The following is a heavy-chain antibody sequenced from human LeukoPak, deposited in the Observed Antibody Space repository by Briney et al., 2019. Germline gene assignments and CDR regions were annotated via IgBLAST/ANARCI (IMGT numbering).Heavy chain of an antibody. J-gene: IGHJ3*02. D-gene: IGHD3-22*01. CDR3: ARSITMIVVVTANDAFDI. CDR2: INPNSGGT. V-gene: IGHV1-2*02. CDR1: GYTFTGYS. Sequence: ASVKVSCKASGYTFTGYSMHWVRQAPGQGLEWMGWINPNSGGTNYAQKFQGRVTMTRDTSISTAYMELSRLRSDDTAVYYCARSITMIVVVTANDAFDIWGQGTMVTVSS.